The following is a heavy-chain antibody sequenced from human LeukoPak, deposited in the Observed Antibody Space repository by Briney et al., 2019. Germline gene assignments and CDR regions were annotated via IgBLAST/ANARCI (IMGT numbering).Heavy chain of an antibody. CDR1: GFTFSSYA. V-gene: IGHV3-23*01. CDR2: ISGSGGST. Sequence: GGSLRLSCAASGFTFSSYAMSWVRQAPGKGLEWVSAISGSGGSTYYADSVKGRFTISRDNSKNTLYLQMNSLRAEDAAVYYCAKGRGYDSVGDDYWGQRTLVTVSS. J-gene: IGHJ4*02. CDR3: AKGRGYDSVGDDY. D-gene: IGHD5-12*01.